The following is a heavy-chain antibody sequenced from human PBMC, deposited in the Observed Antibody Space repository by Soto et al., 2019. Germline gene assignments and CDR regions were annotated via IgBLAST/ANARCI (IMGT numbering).Heavy chain of an antibody. CDR1: GFSFRNYG. D-gene: IGHD2-15*01. V-gene: IGHV3-30*18. J-gene: IGHJ6*02. CDR2: ISSDESEE. CDR3: AKDLMSPRIVYGMDV. Sequence: GSLRLSCVASGFSFRNYGMHWVRQAPGKGLEWVALISSDESEEYYADSVRGRFTISRDISNNTLSLQMNSLRIEDTAVYYCAKDLMSPRIVYGMDVWGQGTTVTVSS.